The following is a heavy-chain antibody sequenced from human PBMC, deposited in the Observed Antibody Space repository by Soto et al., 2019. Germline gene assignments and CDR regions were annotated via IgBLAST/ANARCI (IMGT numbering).Heavy chain of an antibody. CDR3: ARDGDVNTGFGKDY. CDR1: GFTFSNYG. J-gene: IGHJ4*02. CDR2: IRYDGGNK. D-gene: IGHD3-16*01. Sequence: PGGSLRLSCAASGFTFSNYGMHWVRQAPGKGLEWVAFIRYDGGNKYYAESVKGRFTISRDNSKNTLYLQMNSLRAEDTAVYYCARDGDVNTGFGKDYWGQGTLVTVSS. V-gene: IGHV3-30*02.